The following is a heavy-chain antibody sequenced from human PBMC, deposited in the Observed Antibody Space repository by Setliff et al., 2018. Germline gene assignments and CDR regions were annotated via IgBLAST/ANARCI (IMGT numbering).Heavy chain of an antibody. CDR3: ARHEFVGGYQNSPGFDF. D-gene: IGHD2-2*01. CDR1: GGSISSTSYQ. J-gene: IGHJ4*02. CDR2: IYYTGTA. V-gene: IGHV4-39*01. Sequence: SETLSLTCTVSGGSISSTSYQWGWVRQPPGKGLEWIGSIYYTGTAYYNPSLKSRVTISVDTSKNQFSLQVTSLAATDTALYFCARHEFVGGYQNSPGFDFWGQGTLVTVSS.